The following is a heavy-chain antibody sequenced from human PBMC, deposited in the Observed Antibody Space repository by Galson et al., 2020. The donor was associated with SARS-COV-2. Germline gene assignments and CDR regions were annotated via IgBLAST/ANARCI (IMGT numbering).Heavy chain of an antibody. CDR1: GFMFDAYP. CDR2: IRSQGYGGTT. V-gene: IGHV3-49*03. Sequence: QAGGSLRLSCAASGFMFDAYPMGWFRQAPGKGLEWVGFIRSQGYGGTTEYAATVKGRFTISRDDSKSIAYLQMNSLKTEDTAVYYCTRDYGDLEYWGQGTLVTVSS. J-gene: IGHJ4*02. D-gene: IGHD4-17*01. CDR3: TRDYGDLEY.